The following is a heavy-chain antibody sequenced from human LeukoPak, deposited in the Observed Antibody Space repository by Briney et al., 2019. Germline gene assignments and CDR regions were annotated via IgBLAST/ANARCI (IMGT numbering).Heavy chain of an antibody. CDR2: IKQDGSEK. V-gene: IGHV3-7*01. CDR3: ARAGRRLFGVLIPLSFDY. CDR1: GFTFSSYW. J-gene: IGHJ4*02. D-gene: IGHD3-3*01. Sequence: PGGSLRLSCAASGFTFSSYWMSWVRQAPGKGLEWVANIKQDGSEKYYVDSVKGRFTISRDNAKNSLYLQMNSLRAEDTAVYYCARAGRRLFGVLIPLSFDYWGQGTPVTVSS.